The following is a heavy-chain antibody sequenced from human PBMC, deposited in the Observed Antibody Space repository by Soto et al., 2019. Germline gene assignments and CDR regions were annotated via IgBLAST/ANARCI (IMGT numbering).Heavy chain of an antibody. CDR1: GGSFSGYY. CDR2: INHSGST. J-gene: IGHJ4*02. D-gene: IGHD1-26*01. CDR3: AGRNSGSYSSTLDY. Sequence: SETLSLTCAVYGGSFSGYYWSWIRQPPGKGLEWIGEINHSGSTNYNPSLKSRVTISVDTSKNQFSLKLSSVTAADTAVYYCAGRNSGSYSSTLDYWGQGTLVTVSS. V-gene: IGHV4-34*01.